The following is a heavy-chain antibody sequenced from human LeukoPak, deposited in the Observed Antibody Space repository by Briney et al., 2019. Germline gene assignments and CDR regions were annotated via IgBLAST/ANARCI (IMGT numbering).Heavy chain of an antibody. D-gene: IGHD2-15*01. V-gene: IGHV1-69*04. CDR2: IIPILGIA. Sequence: SVKVSCKASGGTFSSYAISWVRQAPGQGLEWMGRIIPILGIANYAQKFQGRVTITADKSTSTAYMELSSLRSEDTAVYYCARSMSGGLGFFQSWGQGTLVAVSS. CDR3: ARSMSGGLGFFQS. CDR1: GGTFSSYA. J-gene: IGHJ1*01.